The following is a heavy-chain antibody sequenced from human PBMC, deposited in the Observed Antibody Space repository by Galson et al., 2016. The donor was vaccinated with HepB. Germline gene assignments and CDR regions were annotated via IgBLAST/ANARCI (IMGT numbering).Heavy chain of an antibody. CDR1: GDSVSGELYH. Sequence: SETLSLTCTVSGDSVSGELYHWMWVRQPAGKGLEWMGHTYYGQANRYSPSLKSRVPISIDTSKNQFSLTLTSVTAADSAVYYCATLLVGHGGTGYGGRGTLVTVSS. D-gene: IGHD3-16*01. CDR3: ATLLVGHGGTGY. J-gene: IGHJ4*02. CDR2: TYYGQAN. V-gene: IGHV4-61*01.